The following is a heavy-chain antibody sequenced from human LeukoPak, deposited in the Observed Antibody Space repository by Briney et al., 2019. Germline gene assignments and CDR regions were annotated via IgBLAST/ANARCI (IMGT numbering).Heavy chain of an antibody. CDR2: ISGSGGST. J-gene: IGHJ4*02. Sequence: GGTLRLSCAASGFTFSSYGMSWVRQAPGKGLEWVSAISGSGGSTYYADSVKGRFTISRDNSKNTLYLQMNSLRAEDTAVYYCAKKSRGSGSYYGDYWGQGILVTVSS. CDR1: GFTFSSYG. V-gene: IGHV3-23*01. D-gene: IGHD3-10*01. CDR3: AKKSRGSGSYYGDY.